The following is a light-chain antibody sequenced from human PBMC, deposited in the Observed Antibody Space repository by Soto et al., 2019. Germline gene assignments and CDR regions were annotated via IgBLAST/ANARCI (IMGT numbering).Light chain of an antibody. J-gene: IGLJ1*01. CDR3: ATWDDSLNLLYV. V-gene: IGLV2-8*01. Sequence: QSVLTQSPSASGSPGQSVTISCTGTSSDIGVYNSVSWYQQHPGKAPKVMIYDVTKRPSGVPDRFSGSKSGNTASLTVSALQAEDEAEYYCATWDDSLNLLYVFGTGTKV. CDR1: SSDIGVYNS. CDR2: DVT.